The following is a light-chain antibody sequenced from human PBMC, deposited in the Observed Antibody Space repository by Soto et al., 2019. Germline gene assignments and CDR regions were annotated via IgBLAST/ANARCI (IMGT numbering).Light chain of an antibody. Sequence: QPLLTQSSSASASLGSSVKLTCTLDNGHSYYMIAWHQQQPGKAPRYLMKLEGSGTYNKGSGVPDRFSGSSSGADRYLIISNLQSEDEADYYCETWDTSNQVFGGGTKVTVL. V-gene: IGLV4-60*03. CDR3: ETWDTSNQV. CDR2: LEGSGTY. J-gene: IGLJ3*02. CDR1: NGHSYYM.